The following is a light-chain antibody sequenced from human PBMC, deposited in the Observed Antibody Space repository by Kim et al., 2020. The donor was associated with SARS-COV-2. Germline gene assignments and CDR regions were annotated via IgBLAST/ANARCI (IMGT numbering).Light chain of an antibody. CDR3: SSYTSSTTLV. V-gene: IGLV2-14*03. J-gene: IGLJ2*01. Sequence: GQSITISCTGSSCDIGGYDFVSWYQQFPGKAPKLMIDGVTNRPSGVSSRFSGSKSGNTASLIISGLQAEDEADYYCSSYTSSTTLVFGGGTQLTVL. CDR2: GVT. CDR1: SCDIGGYDF.